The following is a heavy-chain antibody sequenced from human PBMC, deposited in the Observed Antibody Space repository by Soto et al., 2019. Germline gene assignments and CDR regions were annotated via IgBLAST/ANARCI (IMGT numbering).Heavy chain of an antibody. CDR2: INHSGST. Sequence: KPSETLSLTCTVSGGSISSSSYYWSWIRQPPGKGLEWIGEINHSGSTNYNPSLKSRVTISVDTSKNQFSLKLSSVTAADTAVYYCAGGVGSSSWYRWFDPWGQGTLVTVSS. D-gene: IGHD6-13*01. J-gene: IGHJ5*02. V-gene: IGHV4-39*07. CDR3: AGGVGSSSWYRWFDP. CDR1: GGSISSSSYY.